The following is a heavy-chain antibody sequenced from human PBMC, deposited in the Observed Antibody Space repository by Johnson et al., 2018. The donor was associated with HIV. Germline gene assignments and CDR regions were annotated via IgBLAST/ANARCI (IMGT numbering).Heavy chain of an antibody. V-gene: IGHV3-30*04. CDR2: ISYDGSNK. J-gene: IGHJ3*02. D-gene: IGHD3-22*01. Sequence: QLVESGGGVVQPGRSLRLSCAASGFTFSSYAMHWVRQAPGKGLEWVAVISYDGSNKYYADSVQGRFTISRDKSENTLYLQMNSLRDEDTAVYYCAKDVGNYWPDSFDIWGQGTMVTVSS. CDR3: AKDVGNYWPDSFDI. CDR1: GFTFSSYA.